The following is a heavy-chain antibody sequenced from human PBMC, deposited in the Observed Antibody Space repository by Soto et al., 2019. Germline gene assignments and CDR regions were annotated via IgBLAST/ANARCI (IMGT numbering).Heavy chain of an antibody. D-gene: IGHD3-3*01. CDR3: ARLLSCYFTGFDF. V-gene: IGHV3-23*01. CDR2: LGGSGGGT. J-gene: IGHJ4*02. Sequence: EVQLLESGGDLVQPGGSLRLSCAASGFTFANYAISWVRQAPGKGLEWVSGLGGSGGGTYYADSVKGRFTISRDNSKNTVYLQRNSLRAEDTSFYDCARLLSCYFTGFDFWGLGTLVTVSS. CDR1: GFTFANYA.